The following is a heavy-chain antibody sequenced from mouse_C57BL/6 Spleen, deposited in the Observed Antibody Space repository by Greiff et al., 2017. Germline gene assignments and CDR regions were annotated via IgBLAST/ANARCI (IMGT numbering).Heavy chain of an antibody. CDR3: ARSSSRYFDV. D-gene: IGHD1-1*01. V-gene: IGHV1-54*01. CDR1: GYAFTNYL. Sequence: LQESGAELVRPGTSVKVSCKASGYAFTNYLIEWVKQRPGQGLEWIGVINPGSGGTNYNEKFKGKATLTADKSSSTAYMQLSSLTSEDSAVYFCARSSSRYFDVWGTGTTVTVSS. J-gene: IGHJ1*03. CDR2: INPGSGGT.